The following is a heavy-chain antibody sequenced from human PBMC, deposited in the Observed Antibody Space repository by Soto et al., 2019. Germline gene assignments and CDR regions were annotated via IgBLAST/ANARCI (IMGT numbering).Heavy chain of an antibody. Sequence: ASVKVSCKASGFTFPSSAVHWVRQARGQGLEWIGWIVVGSGNTNYAQKFQERVTTTRDMSTSTAYMGLSSLRAEDTAVYYCAADSTLMQFWFYGLDIWGQGTMVTVSS. J-gene: IGHJ3*02. CDR3: AADSTLMQFWFYGLDI. V-gene: IGHV1-58*01. CDR2: IVVGSGNT. CDR1: GFTFPSSA. D-gene: IGHD3-10*01.